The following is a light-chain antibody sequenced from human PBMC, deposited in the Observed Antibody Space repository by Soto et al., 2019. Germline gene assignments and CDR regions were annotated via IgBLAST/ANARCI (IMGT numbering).Light chain of an antibody. CDR1: QDISKW. Sequence: DIQMTQSPSFVSSSVGARVTITCRASQDISKWLAWYQQQPGRAPKILIFAASTLQRGVPSRFSGSGSGTDFTLTISSLQPEAAATDYCQQDDSSPLTFGSGTKVDFK. CDR2: AAS. CDR3: QQDDSSPLT. V-gene: IGKV1-12*01. J-gene: IGKJ4*01.